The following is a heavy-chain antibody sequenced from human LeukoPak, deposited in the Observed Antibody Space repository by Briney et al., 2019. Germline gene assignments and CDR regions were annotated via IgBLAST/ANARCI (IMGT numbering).Heavy chain of an antibody. J-gene: IGHJ4*02. CDR2: IYHTGTT. D-gene: IGHD5-18*01. V-gene: IGHV4-38-2*02. CDR1: DYSISNGYY. Sequence: SETLSLTCTVSDYSISNGYYWGWIRQPPGKGLEWIGSIYHTGTTYYNPSLKSRVTISVDTSKNQFSLKLSSVTAADTAVYYCTRVLDTAMFDYWGQGTLLTVSS. CDR3: TRVLDTAMFDY.